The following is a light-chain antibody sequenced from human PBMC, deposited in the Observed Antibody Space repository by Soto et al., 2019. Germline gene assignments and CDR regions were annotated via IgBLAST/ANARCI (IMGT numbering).Light chain of an antibody. J-gene: IGKJ5*01. CDR1: QSISSW. V-gene: IGKV1-5*01. CDR2: DAS. CDR3: QNYDSDPIT. Sequence: DIRMTQSPSTLSASVGDRVTITCRASQSISSWLAWYQKKQGKAPKLLIYDASSLESGVPSRLRGSGYGTDLTITINSMQTDDIETYYCQNYDSDPITFGQGTRLEIK.